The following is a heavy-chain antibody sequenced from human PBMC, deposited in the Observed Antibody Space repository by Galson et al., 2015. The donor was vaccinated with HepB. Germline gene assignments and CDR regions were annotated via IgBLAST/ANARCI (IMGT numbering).Heavy chain of an antibody. J-gene: IGHJ4*02. Sequence: SVKVSCKASGYTFTSYAMNWVRQAPGQGLEWMGWINTNTGNPTYAQGFTGRFVFSLDTSVSTAYLQISSLKAEDTAVYYCAREVEQWLVRGWIFDYWGQGTLVTVSS. V-gene: IGHV7-4-1*02. D-gene: IGHD6-19*01. CDR3: AREVEQWLVRGWIFDY. CDR1: GYTFTSYA. CDR2: INTNTGNP.